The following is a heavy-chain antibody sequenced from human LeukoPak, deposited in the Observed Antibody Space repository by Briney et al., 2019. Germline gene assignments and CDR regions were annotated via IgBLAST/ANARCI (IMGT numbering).Heavy chain of an antibody. J-gene: IGHJ4*02. CDR2: INPNSGGT. CDR1: GYTFTGYY. CDR3: ARESLLYVDTAMALLPIFDY. V-gene: IGHV1-2*02. D-gene: IGHD5-18*01. Sequence: ASVKVSCKASGYTFTGYYMHWVRQAPGQGREWMGWINPNSGGTNYAQRFQGRVTMTRDTSISTAYMELSRLRSDDTAVYYCARESLLYVDTAMALLPIFDYWGQGTLVTVSS.